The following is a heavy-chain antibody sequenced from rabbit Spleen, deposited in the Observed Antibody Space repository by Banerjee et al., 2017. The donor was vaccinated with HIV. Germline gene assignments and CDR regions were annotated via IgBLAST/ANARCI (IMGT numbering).Heavy chain of an antibody. CDR3: ARDTSSSFSSYGMDL. CDR1: GFSFSSNYD. J-gene: IGHJ6*01. D-gene: IGHD1-1*01. Sequence: QEQLVESGGGLVQPEGSLTLTCTASGFSFSSNYDMCWVRQAPGKGLEWIACIDTGSSGFTYFASWAKGRFTISKTSSTTVTLQMTSLTAADTATYFCARDTSSSFSSYGMDLWGQGTLVTVS. V-gene: IGHV1S45*01. CDR2: IDTGSSGFT.